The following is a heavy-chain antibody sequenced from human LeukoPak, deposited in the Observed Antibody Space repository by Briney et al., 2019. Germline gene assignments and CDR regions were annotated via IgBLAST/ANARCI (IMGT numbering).Heavy chain of an antibody. J-gene: IGHJ5*02. D-gene: IGHD3-3*01. Sequence: GGSLGLSCAASGFTVNNNYMTRVRQAPGKGLEWVSVIYRDDTTYYTDSVKGRFTISRDNSKNTLYLQMNSLRAVDTAVYYCARDTGVVFDPWGQGIPVTVSS. CDR2: IYRDDTT. V-gene: IGHV3-53*05. CDR1: GFTVNNNY. CDR3: ARDTGVVFDP.